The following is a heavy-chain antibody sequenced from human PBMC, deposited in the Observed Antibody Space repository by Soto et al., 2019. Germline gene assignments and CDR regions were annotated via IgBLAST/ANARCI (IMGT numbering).Heavy chain of an antibody. CDR2: LSHDGINK. CDR1: GFTFSSYA. J-gene: IGHJ4*02. D-gene: IGHD2-2*01. CDR3: GRCTSTSCHLGSDY. V-gene: IGHV3-30-3*01. Sequence: LGLSCAASGFTFSSYAMNWVRQAPGKGLEWVALLSHDGINKYYAYSVRGRFTISRDSSTNTLYLQMNSLRAADTAVYYCGRCTSTSCHLGSDYWGQGTLCTVSS.